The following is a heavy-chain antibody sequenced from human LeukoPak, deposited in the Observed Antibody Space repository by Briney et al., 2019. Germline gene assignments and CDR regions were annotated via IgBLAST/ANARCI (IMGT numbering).Heavy chain of an antibody. CDR2: VNRSGTT. CDR1: GFTFSSYS. D-gene: IGHD2-2*01. Sequence: GSLRLSCAASGFTFSSYSMNWVRQPPGRGLEWIGEVNRSGTTNYNPSLKSRVTISVDTSQIQFSLKLTSVTAADTAVYYCARDKDGTINYWGQGTLVTVSS. CDR3: ARDKDGTINY. J-gene: IGHJ4*02. V-gene: IGHV4-34*01.